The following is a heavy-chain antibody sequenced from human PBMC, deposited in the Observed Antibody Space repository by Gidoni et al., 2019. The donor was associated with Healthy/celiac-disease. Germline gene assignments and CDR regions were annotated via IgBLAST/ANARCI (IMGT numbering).Heavy chain of an antibody. J-gene: IGHJ4*02. CDR2: IDPSDSYT. D-gene: IGHD2-15*01. V-gene: IGHV5-10-1*01. CDR1: GYSFPSYR. CDR3: ARQKDGY. Sequence: EVRLVQSGAELNKPEESLRLSCLGSGYSFPSYRIRWVRRMPGIGLEWMGRIDPSDSYTSYSPTFQGNGTISADKSSSTAYLQWSSLKASDTGMYYCARQKDGYWGQGTLGTVSS.